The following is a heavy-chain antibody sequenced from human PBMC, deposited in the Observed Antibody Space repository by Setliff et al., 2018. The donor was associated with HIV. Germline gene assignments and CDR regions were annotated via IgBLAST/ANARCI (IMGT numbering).Heavy chain of an antibody. CDR1: GGSIRSGSYY. Sequence: SETLSLTCSVSGGSIRSGSYYWSWIRQPAGKGLEWIGHIYSTGGTRYNPSLESRLTILVDTSRNQFSLNLSSVTAADTAVYYCARGPAGRLVFLSYWGQGTLVTVSS. J-gene: IGHJ4*02. D-gene: IGHD6-6*01. CDR3: ARGPAGRLVFLSY. V-gene: IGHV4-61*09. CDR2: IYSTGGT.